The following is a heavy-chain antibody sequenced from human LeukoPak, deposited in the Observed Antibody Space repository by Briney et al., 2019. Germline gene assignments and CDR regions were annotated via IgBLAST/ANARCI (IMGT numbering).Heavy chain of an antibody. CDR1: GFTFSNYA. CDR3: AKADRGWGVITKD. J-gene: IGHJ4*02. V-gene: IGHV3-23*01. CDR2: IGGSSDFT. Sequence: GGSLRLSCAASGFTFSNYAMSWVRQAPGQGLEWVSAIGGSSDFTYYAEYVKGRFTISRDNSKKTLYLQMNSLRDEDTAVYYCAKADRGWGVITKDWGQGTLVTVSS. D-gene: IGHD3-10*01.